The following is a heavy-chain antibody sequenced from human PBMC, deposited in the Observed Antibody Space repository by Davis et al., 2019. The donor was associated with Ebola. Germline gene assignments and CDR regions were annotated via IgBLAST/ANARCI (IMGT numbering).Heavy chain of an antibody. CDR1: GFTFSDYY. Sequence: GGSLRLSCAASGFTFSDYYMSWIRQAPGKGLEWVSYISSSSSYTNYADSVKGRFTISRDNAKNSLYLQMNSLRAEDTAVYYCARSCSSTSCPIIYYYYYYGMDVWGQGTTVTVSS. CDR3: ARSCSSTSCPIIYYYYYYGMDV. D-gene: IGHD2-2*01. J-gene: IGHJ6*02. V-gene: IGHV3-11*06. CDR2: ISSSSSYT.